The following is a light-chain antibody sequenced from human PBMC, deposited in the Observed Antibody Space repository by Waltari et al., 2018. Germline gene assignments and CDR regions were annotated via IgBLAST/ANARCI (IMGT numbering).Light chain of an antibody. V-gene: IGKV1-16*02. CDR1: QGISNH. J-gene: IGKJ1*01. Sequence: DIQMTQSPSSLSASVGDRVTITCRASQGISNHLAWVKQKPGKAPKSLIYGASSLQSGVSSKFSGSGSGTDFTLTINSLQSEDFATYYCQPTYTSLAWTFGQGTKVEIK. CDR3: QPTYTSLAWT. CDR2: GAS.